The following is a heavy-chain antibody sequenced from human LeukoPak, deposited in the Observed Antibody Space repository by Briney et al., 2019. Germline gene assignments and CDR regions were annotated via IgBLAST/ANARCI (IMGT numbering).Heavy chain of an antibody. J-gene: IGHJ4*02. Sequence: PGGSLRLSCAASGFTFSSYSMNWVRQAPGKGLEWVSYISSSSSTIYYADSVKGRFTISRDDAKNSQYLQMNSLRAEDTAVYYCARGPDRYPKGKFDYWGQGTLVTVSS. CDR2: ISSSSSTI. V-gene: IGHV3-48*01. CDR3: ARGPDRYPKGKFDY. D-gene: IGHD2-2*02. CDR1: GFTFSSYS.